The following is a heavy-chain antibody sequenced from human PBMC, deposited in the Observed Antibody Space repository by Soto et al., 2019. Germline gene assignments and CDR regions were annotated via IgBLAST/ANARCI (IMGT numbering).Heavy chain of an antibody. J-gene: IGHJ3*02. D-gene: IGHD3-22*01. CDR3: AADPYSSGYYPDAFDI. V-gene: IGHV1-58*01. CDR2: IVVGSGNT. Sequence: SVKVSCKASGFTFTSSAVQWVRQARGQRLEWIGWIVVGSGNTNYAQKFQERVTITRDMSTSTAYMELSSLRSEDTAVYYCAADPYSSGYYPDAFDIWGQGTMVTV. CDR1: GFTFTSSA.